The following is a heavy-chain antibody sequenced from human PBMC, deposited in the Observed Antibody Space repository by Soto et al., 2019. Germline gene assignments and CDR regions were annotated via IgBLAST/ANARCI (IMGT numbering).Heavy chain of an antibody. CDR3: ARVHYYDSRINWFDP. V-gene: IGHV4-61*01. J-gene: IGHJ5*02. CDR2: IYYSGST. Sequence: SETLSLTCTVSGGSVSSSSYCWVWVRQPPGKGLEWIGYIYYSGSTNYNPSLKSRVTISVDTSKNQFSLKLSSVTAADTAVYYCARVHYYDSRINWFDPWGQGTLVTVSS. D-gene: IGHD3-22*01. CDR1: GGSVSSSSYC.